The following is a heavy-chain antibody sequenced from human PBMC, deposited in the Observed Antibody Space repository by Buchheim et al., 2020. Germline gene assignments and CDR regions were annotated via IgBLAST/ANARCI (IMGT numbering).Heavy chain of an antibody. J-gene: IGHJ6*02. D-gene: IGHD1/OR15-1a*01. CDR2: ISSSGSTI. CDR3: ARDGTNPDYYYYGMDV. Sequence: EVQLVESGGGLVQPGGSLRLSCAASGFTFSSYEMNWVRQAPGKGLEWVSYISSSGSTIYYADSVKGRFTIYRDNAKNSLYLQMNSLRAEDTAVYYCARDGTNPDYYYYGMDVWGQGTT. CDR1: GFTFSSYE. V-gene: IGHV3-48*03.